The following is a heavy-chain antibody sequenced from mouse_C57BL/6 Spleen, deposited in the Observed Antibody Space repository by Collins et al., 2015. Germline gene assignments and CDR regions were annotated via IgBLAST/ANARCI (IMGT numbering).Heavy chain of an antibody. J-gene: IGHJ4*01. CDR1: GFNIKDTY. CDR2: IDPANGNT. V-gene: IGHV14-3*02. Sequence: KLSCTASGFNIKDTYMHWVKQRPEQGLEWIGRIDPANGNTKYDPKFQGKATITADTSSNTAYLQLSSLTSEDTAVYYCARDPYYAMDYWGQGTSVTVSS. CDR3: ARDPYYAMDY.